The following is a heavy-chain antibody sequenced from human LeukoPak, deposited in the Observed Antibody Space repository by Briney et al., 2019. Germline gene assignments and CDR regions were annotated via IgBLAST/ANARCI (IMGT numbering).Heavy chain of an antibody. CDR3: AKDGSDYGGNPAEH. Sequence: GGSLRLSCAASGFTFDNYAMHWVRQAPGKGLEWLSIISWNSGYIGYADSVKGRFTISRDNSKNTLYLQMNSLRAEDTAVYYCAKDGSDYGGNPAEHWGQGTLVTVSS. CDR2: ISWNSGYI. D-gene: IGHD4-23*01. CDR1: GFTFDNYA. V-gene: IGHV3-9*01. J-gene: IGHJ1*01.